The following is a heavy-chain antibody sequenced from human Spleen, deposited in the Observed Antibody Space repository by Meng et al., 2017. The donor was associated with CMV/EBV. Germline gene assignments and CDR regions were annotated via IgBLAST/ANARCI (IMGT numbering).Heavy chain of an antibody. D-gene: IGHD4-17*01. CDR3: ARGGRYGDSDDAFDI. CDR2: ISAYSGGT. Sequence: SGYTFINSHIIWVRQAPGQGLEWMGWISAYSGGTNYAPSFQGRVTMTRETSISTAYMVLSRLTSDDTAVYYCARGGRYGDSDDAFDIWGQGTMVTVSS. V-gene: IGHV1-2*02. J-gene: IGHJ3*02. CDR1: GYTFINSH.